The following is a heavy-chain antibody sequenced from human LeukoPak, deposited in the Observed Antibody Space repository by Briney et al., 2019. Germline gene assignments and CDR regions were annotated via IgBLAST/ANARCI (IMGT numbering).Heavy chain of an antibody. J-gene: IGHJ6*03. D-gene: IGHD3-3*01. CDR3: ARDKTDFWSSYSKDYYYYMDV. V-gene: IGHV1-18*01. CDR1: GYTFTSYG. Sequence: GASVKVSCKASGYTFTSYGISWVRQAPGQGLEWMGWISAYNGNTNYAQKLQGRVTMTTDTSTSTAYMELRSLRSGDTAVYYCARDKTDFWSSYSKDYYYYMDVWGKGTTVTVSS. CDR2: ISAYNGNT.